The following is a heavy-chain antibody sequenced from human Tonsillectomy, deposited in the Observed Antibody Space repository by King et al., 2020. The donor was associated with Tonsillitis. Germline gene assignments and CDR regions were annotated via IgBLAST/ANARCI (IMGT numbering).Heavy chain of an antibody. CDR2: IIPVFGTA. D-gene: IGHD2/OR15-2a*01. V-gene: IGHV1-69*01. CDR3: ARRMQLRWFDP. Sequence: VQLVESGAEVKKPGSSVRVSCKASGGTFSNYAISWVRQAPGQGLEWMGGIIPVFGTANYAQKFQGRLTITADELTSTAYMELSSLRSEDTAVYYCARRMQLRWFDPWGQGTLVTVSS. J-gene: IGHJ5*02. CDR1: GGTFSNYA.